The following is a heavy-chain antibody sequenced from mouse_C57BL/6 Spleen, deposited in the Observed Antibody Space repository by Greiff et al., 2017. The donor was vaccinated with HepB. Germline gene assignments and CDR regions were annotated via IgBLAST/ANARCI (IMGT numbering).Heavy chain of an antibody. CDR2: ISDGGSYT. D-gene: IGHD2-10*02. CDR3: ARKGYGNSYFDY. CDR1: GFTFSSYA. Sequence: DVMLVESGGGLVKPGGSLKLSCAASGFTFSSYAMSWVRQTPEKRLEWVATISDGGSYTYYPDNVKGRFTISRDNAKNNLYLQMRHLKSEDTAMYYCARKGYGNSYFDYWGQGTTLTVSS. V-gene: IGHV5-4*03. J-gene: IGHJ2*01.